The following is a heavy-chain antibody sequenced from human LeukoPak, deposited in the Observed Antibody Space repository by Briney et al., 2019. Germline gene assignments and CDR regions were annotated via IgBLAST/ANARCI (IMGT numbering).Heavy chain of an antibody. J-gene: IGHJ4*02. CDR1: GYTFTDHY. CDR3: ARSTLIMIRGAVDY. CDR2: INPQRGST. V-gene: IGHV1-2*02. D-gene: IGHD3-10*01. Sequence: ASVKVSCKTSGYTFTDHYIHWIRQTPRRGLDGLGWINPQRGSTDSAQNFQGRLTMTRDTSINTAYMELFSLTSDDTAIYYCARSTLIMIRGAVDYWGQGSLVAVSS.